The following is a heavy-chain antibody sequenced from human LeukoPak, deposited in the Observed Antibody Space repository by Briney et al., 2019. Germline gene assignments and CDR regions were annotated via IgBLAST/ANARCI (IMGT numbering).Heavy chain of an antibody. Sequence: PSETLSLTCTVSGGSISSYYLSWIRQPPGKGLEWIGYIYYSGSTNYNPSLKSRVTISVDTSKNQFSLKLSSVTAADTAVYYCAKADYDSEFDYWGQGTLVTVSS. V-gene: IGHV4-59*01. CDR3: AKADYDSEFDY. D-gene: IGHD3-22*01. J-gene: IGHJ4*02. CDR1: GGSISSYY. CDR2: IYYSGST.